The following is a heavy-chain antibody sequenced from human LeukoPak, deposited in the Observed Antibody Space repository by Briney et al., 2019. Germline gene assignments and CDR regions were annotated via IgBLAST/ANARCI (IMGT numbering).Heavy chain of an antibody. V-gene: IGHV4-59*01. Sequence: PSETLSLTCTVSGGSISSYYWSWIRQPPGKGLEWFGYIYYSGSTNYNPSLKSRVTISVDTSKNQFSLKLSSVTAADTAVYYCARSHYDFWSGHPFDYWGQGTLVTVSS. D-gene: IGHD3-3*01. CDR3: ARSHYDFWSGHPFDY. CDR2: IYYSGST. J-gene: IGHJ4*02. CDR1: GGSISSYY.